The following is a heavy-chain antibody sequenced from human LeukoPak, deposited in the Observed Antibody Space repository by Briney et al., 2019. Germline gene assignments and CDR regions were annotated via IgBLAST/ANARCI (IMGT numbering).Heavy chain of an antibody. CDR2: ISSSSSTI. CDR3: ARGAYYYED. V-gene: IGHV3-48*01. D-gene: IGHD3-22*01. Sequence: GGSLRLSCAASGFTFSSHSMNWVRQAPGKGLEWVSYISSSSSTIYYADSVKGRFTISRDNAKNSLYLQMNSLRAEDTAVYYCARGAYYYEDWGQGTLVTVSS. CDR1: GFTFSSHS. J-gene: IGHJ4*02.